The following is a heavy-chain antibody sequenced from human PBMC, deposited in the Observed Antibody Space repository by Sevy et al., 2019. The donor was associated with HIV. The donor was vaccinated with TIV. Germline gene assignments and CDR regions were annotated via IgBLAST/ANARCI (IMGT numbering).Heavy chain of an antibody. CDR2: FDPEDGET. D-gene: IGHD3-22*01. V-gene: IGHV1-24*01. J-gene: IGHJ4*02. Sequence: ASVKVSCKVSGYTLTALSMHWVRQAPGKGLEWMGTFDPEDGETRFAQKFQGRVTMTEDISTDTAYMELSSLRSEDTAVYLCATTKDYYDSSGYPFDHWGQGALVTVSS. CDR3: ATTKDYYDSSGYPFDH. CDR1: GYTLTALS.